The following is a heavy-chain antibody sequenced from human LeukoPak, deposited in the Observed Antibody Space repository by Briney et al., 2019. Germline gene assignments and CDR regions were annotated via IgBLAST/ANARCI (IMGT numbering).Heavy chain of an antibody. D-gene: IGHD1-26*01. Sequence: GGSLRLSCAASGFTFSSYAMSWVRQAPGKGLEGFSAISGSGGSTYYADSVKGRFTISRDNSKNTLYLQMNSLRAEDTAVYYCAKGGWELLDAFDIWGQGTMVTVSS. J-gene: IGHJ3*02. CDR2: ISGSGGST. V-gene: IGHV3-23*01. CDR3: AKGGWELLDAFDI. CDR1: GFTFSSYA.